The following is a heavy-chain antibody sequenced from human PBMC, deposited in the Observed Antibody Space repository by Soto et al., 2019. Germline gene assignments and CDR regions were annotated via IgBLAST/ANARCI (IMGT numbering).Heavy chain of an antibody. Sequence: QVQLVESGGGVVQPGTSLRLSCAASGLNFRGYGFHWVRQAPGKGLDWVAVIGDDGSKKFYADSVKGRFTFSRDDSRNTLFLQIISLRDEDTAIYYCVTEGVNTGARSLGYFNYWGQGTLVTVSS. D-gene: IGHD5-12*01. J-gene: IGHJ4*02. CDR3: VTEGVNTGARSLGYFNY. CDR2: IGDDGSKK. CDR1: GLNFRGYG. V-gene: IGHV3-33*01.